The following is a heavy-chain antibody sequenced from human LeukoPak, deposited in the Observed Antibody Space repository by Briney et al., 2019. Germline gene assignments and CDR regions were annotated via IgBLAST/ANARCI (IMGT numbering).Heavy chain of an antibody. CDR3: TRMITFGGVIVLGYGMDV. V-gene: IGHV3-49*04. J-gene: IGHJ6*04. CDR2: IRSKAYGGTT. CDR1: GFTFSSYA. D-gene: IGHD3-16*02. Sequence: GGSLRLSCAASGFTFSSYAMSWVRQAPGKGLEWVGFIRSKAYGGTTEYAASVKGRFTISRDDSKSIAYLQMNSLKTEDTAVYYRTRMITFGGVIVLGYGMDVWGKGTTVTVSS.